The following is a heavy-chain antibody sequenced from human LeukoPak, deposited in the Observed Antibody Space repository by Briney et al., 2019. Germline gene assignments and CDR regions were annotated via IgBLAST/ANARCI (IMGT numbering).Heavy chain of an antibody. CDR1: GFTFSSYA. J-gene: IGHJ4*02. D-gene: IGHD3/OR15-3a*01. CDR2: ISGSGGST. Sequence: TGGSLRLSCAASGFTFSSYAMSWVRQAPGKGLEWVSAISGSGGSTYYADSVKGRFTISRDNSKNTLYLQMSSLRAEDTAVYYCARDGHGLVPWYYFDYWGQGTLVTVSS. V-gene: IGHV3-23*01. CDR3: ARDGHGLVPWYYFDY.